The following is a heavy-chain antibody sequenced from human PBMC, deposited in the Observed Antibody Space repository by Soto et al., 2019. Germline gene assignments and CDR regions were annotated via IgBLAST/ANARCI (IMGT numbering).Heavy chain of an antibody. V-gene: IGHV4-59*01. CDR3: ARVARSAGDIVVVVDYFDY. D-gene: IGHD2-15*01. CDR2: IYYSGST. J-gene: IGHJ4*02. CDR1: GGSISSYY. Sequence: SSETLSLTCTVSGGSISSYYRSWIRQPPGKGLEWIGYIYYSGSTNYNPSLKSRVTISVDTSKNQFSLKLSSVTAADTAVYYCARVARSAGDIVVVVDYFDYWGQGTLVTVSS.